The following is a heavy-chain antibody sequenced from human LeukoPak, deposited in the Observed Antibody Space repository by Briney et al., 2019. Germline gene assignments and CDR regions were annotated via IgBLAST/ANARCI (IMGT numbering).Heavy chain of an antibody. D-gene: IGHD6-19*01. CDR2: IYYSGST. CDR3: ARADGWYEAFDI. CDR1: GGSISSYY. Sequence: SETLSFTCTVSGGSISSYYWSWIRQPPGKGLEWIGYIYYSGSTNYNPSLKSRVTISVDTSKNQFSLKLSSVTAADTAVYYCARADGWYEAFDIWGQGTMVTVSS. J-gene: IGHJ3*02. V-gene: IGHV4-59*01.